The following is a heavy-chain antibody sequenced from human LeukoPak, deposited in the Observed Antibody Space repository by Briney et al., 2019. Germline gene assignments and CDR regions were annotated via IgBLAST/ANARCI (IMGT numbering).Heavy chain of an antibody. D-gene: IGHD1-7*01. CDR1: GHAL. J-gene: IGHJ4*02. CDR2: IGPYKRNA. V-gene: IGHV1-18*01. CDR3: ATPGGGGTKRFDY. Sequence: ASVKVSCKASGHALISWVRQAPGQGLEWMGWIGPYKRNANYAEKFQGRVTMTIDTSTSTAYMELRSLKPDDTAVYYCATPGGGGTKRFDYWGQGTLVTVSS.